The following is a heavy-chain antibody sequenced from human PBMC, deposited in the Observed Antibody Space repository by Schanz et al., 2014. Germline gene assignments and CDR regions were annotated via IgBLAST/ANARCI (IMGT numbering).Heavy chain of an antibody. Sequence: QILLVQPGPEVKKPGSSVKVSCKASRSTISSYTISWVRQARGQGLEWVGRFIPILDVGNYAQQFQGRVTFTADKSTSTAYMELSSLRYEDTAVYYCAREVGLYDRGWFDPWGQGTLVTVSS. CDR3: AREVGLYDRGWFDP. V-gene: IGHV1-69*08. J-gene: IGHJ5*02. D-gene: IGHD3-22*01. CDR1: RSTISSYT. CDR2: FIPILDVG.